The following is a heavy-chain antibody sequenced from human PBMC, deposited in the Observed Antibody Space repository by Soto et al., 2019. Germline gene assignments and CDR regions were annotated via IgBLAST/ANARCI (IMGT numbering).Heavy chain of an antibody. CDR1: GFTFSSYA. CDR2: ISYDGSNK. CDR3: AGTKLRYYYYYGMDV. Sequence: GGSLRLSCAAPGFTFSSYAMHWVRQAPGKGLEWVAVISYDGSNKYYADSVKGRFTISRDNSKNTLYLQMNSLRAEDTAVYYCAGTKLRYYYYYGMDVWGQGTTVTVS. J-gene: IGHJ6*02. V-gene: IGHV3-30-3*01. D-gene: IGHD3-16*01.